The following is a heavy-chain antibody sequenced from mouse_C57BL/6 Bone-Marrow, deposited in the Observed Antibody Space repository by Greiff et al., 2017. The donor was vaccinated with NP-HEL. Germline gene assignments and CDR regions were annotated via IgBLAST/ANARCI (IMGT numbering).Heavy chain of an antibody. Sequence: EVQLQQSGPELVKPGASVKISCKASGYTFTDYYMNWVKQSHGKSLEWIGDINPNNGGTSYIQKFKGKATLTVDKSSSTAYMELRSLTSEDSAVYYCASGTGFDYWGQGTTLTVSS. V-gene: IGHV1-26*01. CDR1: GYTFTDYY. D-gene: IGHD4-1*01. J-gene: IGHJ2*01. CDR2: INPNNGGT. CDR3: ASGTGFDY.